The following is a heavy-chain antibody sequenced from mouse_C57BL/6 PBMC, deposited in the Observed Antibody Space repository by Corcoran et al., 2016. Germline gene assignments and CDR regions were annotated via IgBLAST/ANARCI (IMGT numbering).Heavy chain of an antibody. CDR1: GYSITSGYY. V-gene: IGHV3-6*01. CDR3: ARGAGYYFDY. CDR2: ISYDGSN. J-gene: IGHJ2*01. D-gene: IGHD2-2*01. Sequence: DVQLQESGPGLVKPSQSLSLTCSVTGYSITSGYYWNWIRQFPGNKLEWMGYISYDGSNNYIPSLKNRISINRDTSENQFFLKLNSVTTEDTATYYCARGAGYYFDYWGQGTTLTVSS.